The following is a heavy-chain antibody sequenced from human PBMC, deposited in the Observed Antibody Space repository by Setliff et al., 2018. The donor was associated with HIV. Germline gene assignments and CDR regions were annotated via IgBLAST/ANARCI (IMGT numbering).Heavy chain of an antibody. Sequence: PSETLSLTCTVSGGSISTHYWSWIRQPPGKGLEWIGTVYYDASTIYTPSLNSRVIISVDTSKSQFSLNLSPVTAADTAVYYCARWGDGYKSYDGSGYYYFDYWGRGTLVTVSS. CDR1: GGSISTHY. J-gene: IGHJ4*02. CDR2: VYYDAST. CDR3: ARWGDGYKSYDGSGYYYFDY. V-gene: IGHV4-59*11. D-gene: IGHD3-22*01.